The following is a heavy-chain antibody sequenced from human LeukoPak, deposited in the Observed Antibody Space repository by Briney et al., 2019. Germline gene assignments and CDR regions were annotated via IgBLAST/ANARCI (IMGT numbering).Heavy chain of an antibody. CDR3: AKASLSPSNITMIRGVRSNYYYMDV. V-gene: IGHV3-23*01. D-gene: IGHD3-10*01. CDR1: GFTFSTYD. J-gene: IGHJ6*03. CDR2: ISGSGGRT. Sequence: PGGSLRLSCAASGFTFSTYDMSWVRQAPGKGLEWVSAISGSGGRTYYVDSVKGRFTISRDNSKNTLYMQMFSLRAEDTAVYYCAKASLSPSNITMIRGVRSNYYYMDVWGKGTTVTISS.